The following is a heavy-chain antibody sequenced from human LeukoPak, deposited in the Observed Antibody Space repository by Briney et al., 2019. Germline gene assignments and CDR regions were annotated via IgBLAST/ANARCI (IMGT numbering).Heavy chain of an antibody. V-gene: IGHV3-23*01. J-gene: IGHJ6*02. CDR2: ISGSGGST. CDR3: ASGRTYYYYYYGMDV. D-gene: IGHD1-1*01. Sequence: GGSLRLSCAASGFTFSSYAMSWVRQAPGKGLEWVSAISGSGGSTYYADSVKGRFTISRDNSKNTLYLQMNSLRAEDTAVYYCASGRTYYYYYYGMDVWGHGTTVTVSS. CDR1: GFTFSSYA.